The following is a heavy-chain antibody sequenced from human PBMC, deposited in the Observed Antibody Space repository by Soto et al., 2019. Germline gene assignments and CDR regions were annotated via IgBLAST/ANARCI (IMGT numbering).Heavy chain of an antibody. CDR1: GFTFTSYA. Sequence: VQLLESGGGLVQPGGSLRLSCAASGFTFTSYAMNWVRQAPGKGLEWVSGISGSGRSTYYADSVKGRFTVSRDNSKNKLYLQINSLRVEDTAVYYCATDREYQLQPFDYWGQGTLVTVSS. V-gene: IGHV3-23*01. J-gene: IGHJ4*02. CDR2: ISGSGRST. CDR3: ATDREYQLQPFDY. D-gene: IGHD2-2*01.